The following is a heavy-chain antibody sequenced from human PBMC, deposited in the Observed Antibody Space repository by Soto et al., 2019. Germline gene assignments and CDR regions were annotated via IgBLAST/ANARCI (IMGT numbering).Heavy chain of an antibody. V-gene: IGHV2-26*01. CDR1: GFSLSNARMG. D-gene: IGHD6-19*01. CDR2: IFSNDEK. Sequence: QVTLKESGPVLVKPTETLTLTCTVSGFSLSNARMGVSWIRQPPGKALEWLAHIFSNDEKSYSTSLKSRLTSSKDTSKSQVVLTMTNMDPVDTATYSCARIRRSSGWYDSDYWGQGTLVTVSS. CDR3: ARIRRSSGWYDSDY. J-gene: IGHJ4*02.